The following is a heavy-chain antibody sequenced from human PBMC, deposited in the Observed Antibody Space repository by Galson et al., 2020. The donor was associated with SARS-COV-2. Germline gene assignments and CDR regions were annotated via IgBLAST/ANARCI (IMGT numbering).Heavy chain of an antibody. D-gene: IGHD4-17*01. CDR2: ISGTGRFT. CDR3: AREQDYGDYGRGMDV. J-gene: IGHJ6*02. Sequence: GGSLRLSCVASGFSFSDYYMSWMRQAPGKGLEWVSYISGTGRFTDYADSVKGRFTISRDNAKNSLYLQMNSLRAEDTAVYFCAREQDYGDYGRGMDVWGQGTAVNVSS. CDR1: GFSFSDYY. V-gene: IGHV3-11*06.